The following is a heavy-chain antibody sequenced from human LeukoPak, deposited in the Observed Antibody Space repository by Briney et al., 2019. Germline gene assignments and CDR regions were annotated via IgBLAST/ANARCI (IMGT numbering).Heavy chain of an antibody. CDR2: VYYIGST. D-gene: IGHD5-24*01. J-gene: IGHJ3*02. V-gene: IGHV4-59*12. Sequence: SETLSLTCTVSGGSIRSYYWTWIRQPPGKGPEWIGSVYYIGSTFYNPSLKSRLTISIDTSKNQFSLKLRSVTAADTAVYYCAREDAEQMDNSFDIWGQGTMVTVSS. CDR1: GGSIRSYY. CDR3: AREDAEQMDNSFDI.